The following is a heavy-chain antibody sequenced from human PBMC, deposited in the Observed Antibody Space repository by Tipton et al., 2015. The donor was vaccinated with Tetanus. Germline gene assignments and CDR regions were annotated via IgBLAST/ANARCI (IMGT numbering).Heavy chain of an antibody. Sequence: TLSLTCTVSGGSISSSSYYWGWIRQPPGKGLEWIGSIYYSGSTYYNPSLKSRVTISVDTSKNQFSLKLSSVTAADTAVYYCARDYCSGGSCLIDYWGQGTLVTVSS. CDR1: GGSISSSSYY. CDR3: ARDYCSGGSCLIDY. J-gene: IGHJ4*02. V-gene: IGHV4-39*07. CDR2: IYYSGST. D-gene: IGHD2-15*01.